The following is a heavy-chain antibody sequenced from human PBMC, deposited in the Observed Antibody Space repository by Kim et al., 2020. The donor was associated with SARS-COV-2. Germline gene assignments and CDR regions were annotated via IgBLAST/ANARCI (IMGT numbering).Heavy chain of an antibody. Sequence: AVSVKSRITITPDTSKNQFSLQLNSVTPEDTAVYYCAGRISGSYYYGMDVWGPGTTVTVSS. V-gene: IGHV6-1*01. J-gene: IGHJ6*02. D-gene: IGHD1-26*01. CDR3: AGRISGSYYYGMDV.